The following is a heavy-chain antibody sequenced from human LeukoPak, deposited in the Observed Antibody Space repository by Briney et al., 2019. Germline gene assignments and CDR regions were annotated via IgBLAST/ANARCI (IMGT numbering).Heavy chain of an antibody. V-gene: IGHV1-18*01. CDR1: GYSFTNYG. Sequence: GASVKVSCKASGYSFTNYGVSWVRQAPGQGLEWMGWISPHNGDTKYAQKFQGRVTMTADTSTKTVYMEVRSLRSDDTAVYYCARDQWGDINCFDPWGQGTLVTVSS. J-gene: IGHJ5*02. D-gene: IGHD3-10*01. CDR3: ARDQWGDINCFDP. CDR2: ISPHNGDT.